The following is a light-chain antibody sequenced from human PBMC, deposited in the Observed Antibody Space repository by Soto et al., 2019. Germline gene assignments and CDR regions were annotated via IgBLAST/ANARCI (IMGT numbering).Light chain of an antibody. CDR3: QQYGTSPQT. V-gene: IGKV3-20*01. J-gene: IGKJ1*01. CDR2: GAS. CDR1: KSFSHSD. Sequence: EIVLTQSPDTLSLSPGERATLSCRASKSFSHSDVAWYQQKVGQTPRLLIHGASTRATGIPDRFSGSGSGTDFTLTISRLEPEDFAVYYCQQYGTSPQTFGQGTKVDIK.